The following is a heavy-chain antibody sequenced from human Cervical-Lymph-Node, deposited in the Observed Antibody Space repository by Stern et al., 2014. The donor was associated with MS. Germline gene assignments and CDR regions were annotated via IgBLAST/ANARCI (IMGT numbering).Heavy chain of an antibody. CDR1: GFTFSSYG. CDR2: IWYDGSNK. CDR3: ARDRDPYDYVWGSYDY. D-gene: IGHD3-16*01. V-gene: IGHV3-33*01. J-gene: IGHJ4*02. Sequence: QVQLVESGGGVVQPGRSLRLSCAASGFTFSSYGMHWVRQAPGKGLEWVAVIWYDGSNKYYADSVKGRFTISRDNSKNTLYLQMNSLRAEDTAVDYCARDRDPYDYVWGSYDYWGQGTLVTVSS.